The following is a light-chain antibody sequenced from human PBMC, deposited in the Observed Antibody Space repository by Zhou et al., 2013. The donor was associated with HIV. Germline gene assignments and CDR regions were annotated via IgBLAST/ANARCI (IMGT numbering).Light chain of an antibody. V-gene: IGKV1-39*01. CDR1: QGISNY. Sequence: DIQMTQSPPSLSASVGDRVTITCRASQGISNYLAWYQQKPGKAPKLLIYKASNLQSGVPSRFSGSGSGADFTLTINSLQPEDFATYFCQQSYTALPLTFGGGTKVEV. CDR2: KAS. CDR3: QQSYTALPLT. J-gene: IGKJ4*01.